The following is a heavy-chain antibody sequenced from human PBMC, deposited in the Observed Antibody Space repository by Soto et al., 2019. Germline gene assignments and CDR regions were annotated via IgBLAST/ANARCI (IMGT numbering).Heavy chain of an antibody. D-gene: IGHD3-3*01. Sequence: GGSLRLSCAASGFTFSDYPMHWVRQAPGKGLEWVAVISYDGRVKYYVDSVKGRFTISRDDSKNTLYLQMNSLRVDDTAVYYCARGFPLWFDPWGQGTLVTVSS. CDR1: GFTFSDYP. J-gene: IGHJ5*02. CDR3: ARGFPLWFDP. V-gene: IGHV3-30*04. CDR2: ISYDGRVK.